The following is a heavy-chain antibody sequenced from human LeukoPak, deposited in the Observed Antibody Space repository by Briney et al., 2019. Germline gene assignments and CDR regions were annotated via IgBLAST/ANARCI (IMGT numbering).Heavy chain of an antibody. D-gene: IGHD1-1*01. CDR2: IIPILGIA. V-gene: IGHV1-69*04. CDR1: GGTFSSYA. Sequence: SVKVSCKASGGTFSSYAISWVRQAPGQGLEWMGRIIPILGIANYAQKFQGRVTITADKSTSTAYMELSSLRSEDTAVYYCARLETTGTTRGDYWGQGTLVTVS. J-gene: IGHJ4*02. CDR3: ARLETTGTTRGDY.